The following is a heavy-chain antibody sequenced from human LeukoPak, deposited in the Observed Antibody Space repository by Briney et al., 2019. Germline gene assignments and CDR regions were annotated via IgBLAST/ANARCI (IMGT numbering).Heavy chain of an antibody. J-gene: IGHJ4*02. D-gene: IGHD3-10*01. CDR2: IYTSGST. CDR1: GGSISSGGYY. CDR3: ARTRYYYNSRSYGAPYYFDY. V-gene: IGHV4-61*02. Sequence: PSETLSLTCTVSGGSISSGGYYWSWIRQPAGKGLEWIGRIYTSGSTNYNPSLKSRVTISIDRSKNQFSLKLGSVTAADTAVYYCARTRYYYNSRSYGAPYYFDYWGQGTLVTVSS.